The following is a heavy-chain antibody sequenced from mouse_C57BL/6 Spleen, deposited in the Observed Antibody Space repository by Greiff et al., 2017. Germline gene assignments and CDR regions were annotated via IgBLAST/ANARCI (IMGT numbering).Heavy chain of an antibody. J-gene: IGHJ4*01. CDR1: GYSFTDYY. CDR2: IYPTYGPT. CDR3: AGSYGNYDYCAGDY. V-gene: IGHV1-39*01. D-gene: IGHD2-1*01. Sequence: EVQLQQSGPELVKPGASVKISCKASGYSFTDYYMNWVKQSPGQSLEWIGVIYPTYGPTSYNQKFKGKDTLTVDQSSSTAYMQLNSLTSEDSAVYDCAGSYGNYDYCAGDYWGQGTSVTVSA.